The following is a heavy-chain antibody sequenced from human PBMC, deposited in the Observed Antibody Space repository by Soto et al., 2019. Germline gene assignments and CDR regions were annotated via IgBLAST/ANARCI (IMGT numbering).Heavy chain of an antibody. CDR2: IDPSDSYT. CDR3: ARLLVYSSSSNY. D-gene: IGHD6-6*01. Sequence: GESLKISCKGSGYSFTSYWISWVRQMPGKGLEWMGRIDPSDSYTNYSPSFQGHVTISADKSISTAYLQWSSLKAPDTAMYYCARLLVYSSSSNYWGQGTLVTVSS. CDR1: GYSFTSYW. J-gene: IGHJ4*02. V-gene: IGHV5-10-1*01.